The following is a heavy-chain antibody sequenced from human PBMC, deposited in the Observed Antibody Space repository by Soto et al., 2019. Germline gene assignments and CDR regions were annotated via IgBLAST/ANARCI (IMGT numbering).Heavy chain of an antibody. D-gene: IGHD3-22*01. CDR3: ARDPTPYDSSGYQN. CDR2: ISSSSSYI. V-gene: IGHV3-21*01. CDR1: GFTFSSYS. J-gene: IGHJ4*02. Sequence: GGSLRLSCAASGFTFSSYSMNWVRQAPGKGLEWVSSISSSSSYIYYADSVKGRFTISRDNAKNSLYLQMNSLRAEDTAVYYCARDPTPYDSSGYQNWGQGTLVTVSS.